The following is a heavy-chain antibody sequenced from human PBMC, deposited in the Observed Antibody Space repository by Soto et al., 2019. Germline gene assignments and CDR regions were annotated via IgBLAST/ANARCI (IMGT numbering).Heavy chain of an antibody. Sequence: ASVKVSFKASGYTFTNYGISWVRQAPGQGLEWMGWISAYNGNTNYAQKLQGRVTMTTDTSTSTAYMELRSLRSDDTAVYYCARGGVNNMLRGVPHNWFDPWGQGTLVTVSS. CDR2: ISAYNGNT. V-gene: IGHV1-18*01. CDR3: ARGGVNNMLRGVPHNWFDP. D-gene: IGHD3-10*01. CDR1: GYTFTNYG. J-gene: IGHJ5*02.